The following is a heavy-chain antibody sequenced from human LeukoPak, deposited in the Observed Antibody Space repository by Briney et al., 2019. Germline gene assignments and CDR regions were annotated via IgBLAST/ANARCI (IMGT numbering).Heavy chain of an antibody. D-gene: IGHD1/OR15-1a*01. V-gene: IGHV4-4*02. J-gene: IGHJ3*02. CDR1: GDPISSSTW. CDR3: ARGHNENNYKSAIDI. CDR2: IYHSGST. Sequence: PSETLSLTCAVSGDPISSSTWWNWVRQPPGKGLEWIGEIYHSGSTNRNPSLKSRVTISVDKTKNQFSLKLSSVTAADTAMYYCARGHNENNYKSAIDIWGQGTMVTVSS.